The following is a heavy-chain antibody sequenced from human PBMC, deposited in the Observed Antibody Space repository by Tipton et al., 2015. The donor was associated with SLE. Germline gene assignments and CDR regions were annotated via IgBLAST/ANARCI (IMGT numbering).Heavy chain of an antibody. V-gene: IGHV4-4*08. Sequence: TLSLTCTVSGGSISSYYWSWIRQPPGKGLEWIGRIYTSGGTNYNPSLKSRVTISVDTSKNQFSLKLSSVTAADTAVYYCAVERGYSYGPFDYWGQGTLVTVSS. J-gene: IGHJ4*02. D-gene: IGHD5-18*01. CDR1: GGSISSYY. CDR3: AVERGYSYGPFDY. CDR2: IYTSGGT.